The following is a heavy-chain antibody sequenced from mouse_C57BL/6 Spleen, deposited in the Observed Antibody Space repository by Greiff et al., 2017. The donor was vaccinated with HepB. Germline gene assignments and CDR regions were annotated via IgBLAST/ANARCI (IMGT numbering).Heavy chain of an antibody. CDR2: IHPNSGST. CDR1: GYTFTSYW. Sequence: QVQLQQPGAELVKPGASVKLSCKASGYTFTSYWIHWVKQRPGQGLEWIGMIHPNSGSTNYNEKFKSKATLTVDKSSSTAYMQLSSLTSEDSAVYYCARSEDGPFAYWGQGTLVTVSA. CDR3: ARSEDGPFAY. V-gene: IGHV1-64*01. D-gene: IGHD2-3*01. J-gene: IGHJ3*01.